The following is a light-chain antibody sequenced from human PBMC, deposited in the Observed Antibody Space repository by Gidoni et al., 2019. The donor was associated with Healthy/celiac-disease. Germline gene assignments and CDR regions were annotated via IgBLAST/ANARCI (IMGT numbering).Light chain of an antibody. V-gene: IGLV2-14*01. J-gene: IGLJ2*01. CDR2: DVS. CDR3: SSYTSSSTGVV. CDR1: SSDVGGYNY. Sequence: QSALTQPASVSGSPGQSITISCTGTSSDVGGYNYVSWYQQHPGKAPKLMIYDVSNRPSGVSNRFSGSKSGNTASLTISRLQAEDEADYYCSSYTSSSTGVVFGGGTKLTVL.